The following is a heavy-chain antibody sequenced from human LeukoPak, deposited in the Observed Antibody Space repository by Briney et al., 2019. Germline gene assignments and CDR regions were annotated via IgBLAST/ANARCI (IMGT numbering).Heavy chain of an antibody. V-gene: IGHV3-53*01. Sequence: PGGSLRLSCAASGFTVSSNYMSWVRQAPGKGLEWVSVIYSGGSTYYADSVKGRFTISRDNSKNTLYLQMNSLRAEDTAVYYCARDSSYPNLYYYYGMDVWGQGTTVTVSS. CDR1: GFTVSSNY. CDR2: IYSGGST. J-gene: IGHJ6*02. CDR3: ARDSSYPNLYYYYGMDV.